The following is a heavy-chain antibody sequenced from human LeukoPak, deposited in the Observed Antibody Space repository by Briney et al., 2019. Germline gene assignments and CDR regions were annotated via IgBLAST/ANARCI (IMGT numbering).Heavy chain of an antibody. CDR2: IYSGGSK. D-gene: IGHD6-25*01. CDR1: GFTVGNNY. CDR3: ARDPPAVAANTYG. J-gene: IGHJ4*02. Sequence: GGSLRLSCAASGFTVGNNYMNWVRQAPGKGLEWVSLIYSGGSKHYADSVKRIFTITNDNTNNTLYLQINSLRVDDAAEYYWARDPPAVAANTYGWGQGTLVTVSS. V-gene: IGHV3-66*01.